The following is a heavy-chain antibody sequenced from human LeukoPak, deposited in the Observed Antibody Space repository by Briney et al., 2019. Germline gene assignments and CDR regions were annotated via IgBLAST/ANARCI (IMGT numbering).Heavy chain of an antibody. D-gene: IGHD5-18*01. CDR3: AKGKRIQLWLTFDY. Sequence: GRSLRLSCAASGFTFDDYAMHWVRQAPGKGLEWVSGISWNSGSIGYADSVKGRFTVSRDNAKNSLYLQMNSLRAEDTALYYCAKGKRIQLWLTFDYWGQGNLVTVSS. J-gene: IGHJ4*02. CDR1: GFTFDDYA. V-gene: IGHV3-9*01. CDR2: ISWNSGSI.